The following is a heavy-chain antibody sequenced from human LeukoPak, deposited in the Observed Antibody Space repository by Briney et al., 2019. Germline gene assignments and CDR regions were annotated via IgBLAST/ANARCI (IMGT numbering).Heavy chain of an antibody. CDR2: VYYSGSI. V-gene: IGHV4-59*11. Sequence: PSETLSLTCTVSGASIDGHYWSWIRLPPGKGLEWIGFVYYSGSISYNPSLKSRVTISADTSNNQFSLKLGSVTAADTAVYYCARLSRVAVAGSYGYHSMDVWGRGTTVTVSS. J-gene: IGHJ6*02. CDR3: ARLSRVAVAGSYGYHSMDV. D-gene: IGHD6-19*01. CDR1: GASIDGHY.